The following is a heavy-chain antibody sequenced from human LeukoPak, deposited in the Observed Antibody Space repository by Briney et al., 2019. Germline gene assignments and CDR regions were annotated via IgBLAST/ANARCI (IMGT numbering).Heavy chain of an antibody. J-gene: IGHJ4*02. CDR3: AKTYYYDSSGYWFDY. Sequence: GGSLRLSCAASGFTFDDYGMNWVRQAPGKGLEWVSGMNGNGGSTGYADSVKGRFTISSDNAKNYLYLQMNSLRAEDTALYYCAKTYYYDSSGYWFDYWGQGTLVTVSS. V-gene: IGHV3-20*04. CDR2: MNGNGGST. D-gene: IGHD3-22*01. CDR1: GFTFDDYG.